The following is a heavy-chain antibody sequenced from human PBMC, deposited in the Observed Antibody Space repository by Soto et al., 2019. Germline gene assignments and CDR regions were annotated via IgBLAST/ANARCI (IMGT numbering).Heavy chain of an antibody. CDR1: GYTFTSYD. CDR3: ARTYYDFWSGYYQNYYYSMDV. J-gene: IGHJ6*03. V-gene: IGHV1-8*01. Sequence: VKVSCKASGYTFTSYDINWVRQATGQGLEWMGWMNPNSGNTGYAQKFQGRVTMARNTSISTAYMELSSLRSEDTAVYYCARTYYDFWSGYYQNYYYSMDVWGKGTTVTVSS. CDR2: MNPNSGNT. D-gene: IGHD3-3*01.